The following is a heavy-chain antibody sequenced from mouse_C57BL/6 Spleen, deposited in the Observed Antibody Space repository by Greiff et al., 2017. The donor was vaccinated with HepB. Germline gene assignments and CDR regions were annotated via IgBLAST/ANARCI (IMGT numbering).Heavy chain of an antibody. CDR2: IDPSDSYT. Sequence: QVQLQQPGAELVKPGASVKLSCKASGYTFTSYWMQWVKQRPGQGLEWIGEIDPSDSYTNYNQKFKGKATLTVDTSSSTAYMQLSSLTSEDSAVYYCARGTIYDYDPYYAMDYWGQGTSVTVSS. CDR3: ARGTIYDYDPYYAMDY. CDR1: GYTFTSYW. V-gene: IGHV1-50*01. J-gene: IGHJ4*01. D-gene: IGHD2-4*01.